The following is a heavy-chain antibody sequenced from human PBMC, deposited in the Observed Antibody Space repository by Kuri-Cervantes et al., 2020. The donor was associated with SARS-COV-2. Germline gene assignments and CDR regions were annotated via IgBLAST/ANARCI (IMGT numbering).Heavy chain of an antibody. CDR2: IYSGGST. Sequence: GGSLRLSCAASGFTVSSNYMSWVRQAPGKGLEWVSVIYSGGSTYYADSVKGRFTISRDNSKNTLYLQMNSLRAEDTAVYYCARPAVAVHLFDYWGQGTLVTVSS. CDR3: ARPAVAVHLFDY. V-gene: IGHV3-53*01. J-gene: IGHJ4*02. CDR1: GFTVSSNY. D-gene: IGHD6-19*01.